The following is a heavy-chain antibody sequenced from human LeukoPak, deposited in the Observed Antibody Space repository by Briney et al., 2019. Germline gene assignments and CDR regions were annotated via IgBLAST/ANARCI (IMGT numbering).Heavy chain of an antibody. V-gene: IGHV1-46*01. Sequence: ASVKVSCKASGYTFTSYYMHWVRRAPGRGLEWMGIINPSGGSTSYAQKFQGRVTMTRDMSTSTVYMELSSLRSEDTAVYYCARTAVADLDYWGQGTLVTVSS. D-gene: IGHD6-19*01. CDR2: INPSGGST. CDR3: ARTAVADLDY. J-gene: IGHJ4*02. CDR1: GYTFTSYY.